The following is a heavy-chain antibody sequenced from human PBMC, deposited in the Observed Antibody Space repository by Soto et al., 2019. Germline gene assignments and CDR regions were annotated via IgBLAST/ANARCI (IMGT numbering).Heavy chain of an antibody. CDR1: GFTLSSYS. J-gene: IGHJ5*02. V-gene: IGHV3-21*01. Sequence: PGGSLRLSCAASGFTLSSYSMHWVRQAPGKGLEWVSSISHTGAFVFYADSVKGRFTISRDSAENSLYLQMNSLRAEDTALYYCARGGNWFDPWGQGTLVTVSS. D-gene: IGHD3-10*01. CDR2: ISHTGAFV. CDR3: ARGGNWFDP.